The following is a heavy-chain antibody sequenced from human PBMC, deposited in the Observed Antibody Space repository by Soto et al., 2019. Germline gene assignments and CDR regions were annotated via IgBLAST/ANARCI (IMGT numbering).Heavy chain of an antibody. CDR3: ARQSGGYYYYGMDV. D-gene: IGHD1-26*01. V-gene: IGHV4-59*08. CDR2: IYYSGTT. Sequence: QVQLQESGPGLVKPSETLSLTCTVSGGSISDYYWSWIRQPPGKGLEWIGYIYYSGTTNYSPSLTGRVTVSVDTAPHQSALKLRSVTAADSAIYYCARQSGGYYYYGMDVWGQGTTVTVSS. CDR1: GGSISDYY. J-gene: IGHJ6*02.